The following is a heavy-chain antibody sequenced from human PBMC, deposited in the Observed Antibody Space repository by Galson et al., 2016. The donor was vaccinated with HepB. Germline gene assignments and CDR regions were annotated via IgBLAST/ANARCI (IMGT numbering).Heavy chain of an antibody. D-gene: IGHD3-3*01. CDR3: SRVVGLDYDFWSGYPDFDS. J-gene: IGHJ4*02. CDR2: IRSKAYGGTT. V-gene: IGHV3-49*03. Sequence: SLRLSCAASGFTFDNYAMSWFRQAPGKGLEWVGFIRSKAYGGTTEYAASARGTFIISGDDSKNTAYLQVNSLKTEDTAVYYCSRVVGLDYDFWSGYPDFDSWGQGTLVTVSS. CDR1: GFTFDNYA.